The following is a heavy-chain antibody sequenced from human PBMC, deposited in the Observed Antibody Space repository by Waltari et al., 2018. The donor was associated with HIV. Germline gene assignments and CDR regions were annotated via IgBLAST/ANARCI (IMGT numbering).Heavy chain of an antibody. J-gene: IGHJ5*02. V-gene: IGHV3-53*01. D-gene: IGHD3-22*01. CDR2: IYPDDTT. CDR3: ATGVRYYGP. Sequence: GLIQPGGSLGLSCTASNSSISAKHVTWIRQAPGGSLEWVAVIYPDDTTHYADSVSGRFTISRAKSRTKVFLLMNSLFVDDTATYFCATGVRYYGPWGQGTRVTVSS. CDR1: NSSISAKH.